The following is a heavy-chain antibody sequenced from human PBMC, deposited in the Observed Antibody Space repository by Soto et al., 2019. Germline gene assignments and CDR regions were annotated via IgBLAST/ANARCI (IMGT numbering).Heavy chain of an antibody. CDR3: AREGDSHAFRGFDL. Sequence: PSETLSLTCTVSGGSISSYYWSWIRQPAGKGLEWIGRIYTSGSTNYNPSLKSRVTMSVDTSKNQFSLKLSSVTAADSAIYSCAREGDSHAFRGFDLWGQGTPVTVSS. CDR1: GGSISSYY. J-gene: IGHJ5*02. CDR2: IYTSGST. D-gene: IGHD5-18*01. V-gene: IGHV4-4*07.